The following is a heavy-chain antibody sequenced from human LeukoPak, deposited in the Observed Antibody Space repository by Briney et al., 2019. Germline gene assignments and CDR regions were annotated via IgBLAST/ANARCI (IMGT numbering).Heavy chain of an antibody. CDR1: GGSISSYY. CDR2: IYTSGST. V-gene: IGHV4-4*07. CDR3: ARRLPVAGTDDAFDI. D-gene: IGHD6-19*01. Sequence: KSSETLSLTCTVSGGSISSYYWSWIRQPAGKGLEWIGRIYTSGSTNYNPSLKSRVTMSVDTSKNQFSLKLSSVTAADTAAYYCARRLPVAGTDDAFDIWGQGTMVTVSS. J-gene: IGHJ3*02.